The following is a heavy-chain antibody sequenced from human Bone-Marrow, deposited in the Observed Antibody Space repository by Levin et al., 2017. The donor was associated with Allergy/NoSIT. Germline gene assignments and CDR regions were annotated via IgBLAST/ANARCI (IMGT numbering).Heavy chain of an antibody. CDR2: VFYTGSA. CDR3: AGGGGRRRVAFDT. V-gene: IGHV4-59*01. Sequence: PSETLSLTCTVSGGAISNYYWSWIRQSPGTGLQWIGYVFYTGSANYNPSLKSRVTISVDSSKNQCPLKLSSLTAAAAAVYSCAGGGGRRRVAFDTWGQGTLVTVSS. J-gene: IGHJ3*02. D-gene: IGHD2-15*01. CDR1: GGAISNYY.